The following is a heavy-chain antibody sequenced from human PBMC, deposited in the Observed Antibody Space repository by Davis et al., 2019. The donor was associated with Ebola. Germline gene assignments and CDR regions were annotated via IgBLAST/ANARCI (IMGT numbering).Heavy chain of an antibody. CDR1: GGSFSGYY. D-gene: IGHD3-22*01. V-gene: IGHV4-34*01. CDR3: ARGGLWRYDSSGYYSY. CDR2: INHSGST. J-gene: IGHJ4*02. Sequence: SETLSLTCAVYGGSFSGYYWSWIRQPPGKGLEWIGEINHSGSTNHNPSLKSRVTISVDTSKNQFSLKLSSMTAADTAVYYCARGGLWRYDSSGYYSYWGQGTLVTVSS.